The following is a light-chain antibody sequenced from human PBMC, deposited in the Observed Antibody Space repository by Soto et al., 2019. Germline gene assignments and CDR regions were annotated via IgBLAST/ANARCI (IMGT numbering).Light chain of an antibody. Sequence: EIVMTQSPATLSVSPGERATLSCRASQSVSSKLAWYQQKPGQGPRLLIYGASTRATGIPARFSGSGSGTEFTLTISSLQSEDFAVYYCQHYSTGLWTFGQGTKGEIK. J-gene: IGKJ1*01. CDR3: QHYSTGLWT. V-gene: IGKV3-15*01. CDR2: GAS. CDR1: QSVSSK.